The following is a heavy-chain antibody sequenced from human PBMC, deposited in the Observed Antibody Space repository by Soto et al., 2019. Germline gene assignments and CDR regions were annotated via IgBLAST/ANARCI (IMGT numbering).Heavy chain of an antibody. CDR1: GGSFSGYY. Sequence: ETLSLTCAVYGGSFSGYYWSWIRQPPGKGLEWIGEINHSGSTNYNPSLKSRVTISVDTSKNQFSLKLSSVTAADTAVYYCAREGVAIFGVVITYYGMDVWGQGTTVTVSS. CDR2: INHSGST. V-gene: IGHV4-34*01. CDR3: AREGVAIFGVVITYYGMDV. J-gene: IGHJ6*02. D-gene: IGHD3-3*01.